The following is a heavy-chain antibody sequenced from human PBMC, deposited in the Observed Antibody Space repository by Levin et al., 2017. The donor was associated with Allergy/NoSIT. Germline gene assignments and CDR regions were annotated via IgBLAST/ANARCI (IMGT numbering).Heavy chain of an antibody. CDR1: GYSFTSYW. J-gene: IGHJ3*02. V-gene: IGHV5-51*01. Sequence: RGESLKISCKGSGYSFTSYWIGWVRQMPGKGLEWMGIIYPGDSDTRYSPSFQGQVTISADKSISTAYLQWSSLKASDTAMYYCASPGSSGWLHDAFDIWGQGTMVTVSS. CDR2: IYPGDSDT. D-gene: IGHD6-19*01. CDR3: ASPGSSGWLHDAFDI.